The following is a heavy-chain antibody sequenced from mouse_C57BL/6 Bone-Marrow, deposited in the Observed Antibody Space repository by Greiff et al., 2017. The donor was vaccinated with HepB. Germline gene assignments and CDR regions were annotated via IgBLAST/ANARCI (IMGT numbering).Heavy chain of an antibody. Sequence: VQLQQSGPVLVKPGASVKMSCKASGYTFTDYYMNWVKQSHGKSLEWIGVINPYNGGTSYNQKFKGKATLTVDKSSSTAYMELNRLTSEDSAVYYCARDGDGSSLYYFDYWGQGTTLTVSS. CDR3: ARDGDGSSLYYFDY. J-gene: IGHJ2*01. CDR2: INPYNGGT. V-gene: IGHV1-19*01. D-gene: IGHD1-1*01. CDR1: GYTFTDYY.